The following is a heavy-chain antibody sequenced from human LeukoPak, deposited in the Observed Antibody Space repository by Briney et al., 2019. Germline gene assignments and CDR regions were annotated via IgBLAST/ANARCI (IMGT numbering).Heavy chain of an antibody. CDR2: INSDGRRT. CDR3: ARDLSITMVRGPSYYYYYYGMDV. D-gene: IGHD3-10*01. J-gene: IGHJ6*02. Sequence: GGSLRPSCAASGSTFSSYWMHWVRQAPGRGLGWVSRINSDGRRTSYTDSVKGRFTISRDNAKNSLYLQMNSLRAEDTAVYYCARDLSITMVRGPSYYYYYYGMDVWAKGPRSPSP. V-gene: IGHV3-74*01. CDR1: GSTFSSYW.